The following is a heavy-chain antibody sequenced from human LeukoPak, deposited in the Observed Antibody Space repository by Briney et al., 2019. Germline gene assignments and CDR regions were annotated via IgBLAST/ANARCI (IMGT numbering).Heavy chain of an antibody. Sequence: GGSLTLSCVGSGFTFSTFWMAWVRQAPGKGLGWVANMKHDGSAKHYVDYVKGRFTISRDNAKNSLYLQMNSLRAEETAVYYCARDVDGNLDYWGQGTLVTVSS. J-gene: IGHJ4*02. D-gene: IGHD1-14*01. V-gene: IGHV3-7*01. CDR2: MKHDGSAK. CDR3: ARDVDGNLDY. CDR1: GFTFSTFW.